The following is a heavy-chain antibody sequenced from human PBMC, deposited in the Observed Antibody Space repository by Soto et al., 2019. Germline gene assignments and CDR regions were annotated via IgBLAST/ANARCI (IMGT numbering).Heavy chain of an antibody. CDR3: ARGDGYINFDY. J-gene: IGHJ4*02. Sequence: QVQLVQSGAEVKKPGSSVKVSCKASGGTFSSYAISWVRQAPGQGLEWMGGIIPIFGTANYAQKFQGRVTITADESTSTVYVELGSMRSEDTAVYYWARGDGYINFDYWGQGTLVTVSS. CDR1: GGTFSSYA. CDR2: IIPIFGTA. D-gene: IGHD5-12*01. V-gene: IGHV1-69*12.